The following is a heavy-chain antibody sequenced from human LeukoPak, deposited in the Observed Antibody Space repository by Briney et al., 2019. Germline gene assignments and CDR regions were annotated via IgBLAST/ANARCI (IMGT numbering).Heavy chain of an antibody. J-gene: IGHJ4*02. CDR2: IYYSGST. Sequence: SETLSLTCTVSGGSISSYYWSWIRQPPGKGLQWIGYIYYSGSTNYNPSLKSRVTTSVDTSKNQFSLKLSSVTAADTAVYYCARGKVQGVIFDYWGQGTLVTVSS. V-gene: IGHV4-59*01. CDR3: ARGKVQGVIFDY. CDR1: GGSISSYY. D-gene: IGHD3-10*01.